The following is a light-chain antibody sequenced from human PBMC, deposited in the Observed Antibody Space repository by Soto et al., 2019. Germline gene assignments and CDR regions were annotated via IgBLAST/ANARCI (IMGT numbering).Light chain of an antibody. J-gene: IGKJ1*01. CDR2: DTS. V-gene: IGKV3-20*01. CDR1: QSVSSSY. Sequence: EIVLTQSPGTLSLSPGERATLSCRASQSVSSSYLAWYQQKPGQAPRLLIYDTSSRATGIPDRFSDSGSGTDFTLAISRPEPEDFAVYYCQQCGSSPSFGQGTKVELK. CDR3: QQCGSSPS.